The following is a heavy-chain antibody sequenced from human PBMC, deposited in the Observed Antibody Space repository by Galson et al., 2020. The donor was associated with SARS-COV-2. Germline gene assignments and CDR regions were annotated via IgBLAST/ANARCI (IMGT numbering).Heavy chain of an antibody. CDR3: ARVPQYQVLWWFGP. CDR2: ISSSSSYI. CDR1: GFTFSSYS. J-gene: IGHJ5*02. D-gene: IGHD2-2*01. Sequence: GGSLRLSCAASGFTFSSYSMNWVRQAPGKGLEWVSSISSSSSYIYYANSVQGRFTISRDNAKNSLYLQMNSLRAEDTAVYYCARVPQYQVLWWFGPWGQGTLVTASS. V-gene: IGHV3-21*01.